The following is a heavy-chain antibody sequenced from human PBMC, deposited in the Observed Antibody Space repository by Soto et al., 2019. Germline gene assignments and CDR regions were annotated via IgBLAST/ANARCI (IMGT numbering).Heavy chain of an antibody. D-gene: IGHD6-6*01. Sequence: GESLKISGKGSGYSFTSYWIGWVRQMHGKGLEWMGIIYPGDSDTRYSPSFQGQVTISADKSISTAYLQWSSLKASDTAMYYCASRSSSSSGYYYYYYMDVWGKGTTVTVSS. J-gene: IGHJ6*03. CDR1: GYSFTSYW. CDR3: ASRSSSSSGYYYYYYMDV. CDR2: IYPGDSDT. V-gene: IGHV5-51*01.